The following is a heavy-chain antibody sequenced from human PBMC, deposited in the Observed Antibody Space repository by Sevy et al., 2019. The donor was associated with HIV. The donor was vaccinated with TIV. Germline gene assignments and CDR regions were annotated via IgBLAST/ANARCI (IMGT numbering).Heavy chain of an antibody. Sequence: GGSLRLSCAASGFTFSSYSMNWVRQAPGKGLEWVSSISGLSNYIYYADSVKGRFTISRDNAKNSLYLQMNSLRAEDTAMYYWARDRCTITSCQEGNWFDPWGQGTLVTVSS. J-gene: IGHJ5*02. D-gene: IGHD2-2*01. CDR3: ARDRCTITSCQEGNWFDP. CDR1: GFTFSSYS. V-gene: IGHV3-21*01. CDR2: ISGLSNYI.